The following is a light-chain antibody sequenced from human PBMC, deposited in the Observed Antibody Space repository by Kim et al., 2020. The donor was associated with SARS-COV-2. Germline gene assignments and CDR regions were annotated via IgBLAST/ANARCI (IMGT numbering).Light chain of an antibody. Sequence: LSPGERATLSCRDSQSVNSRYLAWYQVKPGQAPRLLIFGASSWATGVPDRFSGSGSGTDFTLTISGLEPEDFAVYYCQQYGTLPYTFGQGTKLEI. CDR2: GAS. CDR3: QQYGTLPYT. J-gene: IGKJ2*01. V-gene: IGKV3-20*01. CDR1: QSVNSRY.